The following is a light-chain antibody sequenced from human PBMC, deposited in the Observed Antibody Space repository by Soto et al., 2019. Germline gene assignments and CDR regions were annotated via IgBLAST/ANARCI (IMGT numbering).Light chain of an antibody. Sequence: QSALTQPPSVSGCPGQSVTISCTGTSSDVGAYDRVSWYQQPPGTAPRVIIYDVSNRPSGVPDRFSGSKSGNTASLTISGLLPEHEAEYYCSSVTTWTTLVFGGGTKLTVL. V-gene: IGLV2-18*02. CDR3: SSVTTWTTLV. CDR1: SSDVGAYDR. J-gene: IGLJ2*01. CDR2: DVS.